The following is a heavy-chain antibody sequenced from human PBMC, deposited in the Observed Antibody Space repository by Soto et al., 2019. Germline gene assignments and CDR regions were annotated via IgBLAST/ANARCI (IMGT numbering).Heavy chain of an antibody. J-gene: IGHJ4*02. V-gene: IGHV3-23*01. CDR2: ISGSGGST. CDR3: AKYHDFWSGPFDY. Sequence: GGSLRLSCAASGFTFSGYAMSWVRQAPGKGLEWVSAISGSGGSTYYADSVKGRFTISRDNSKNTLYLQMNSLRAEDTAVYYCAKYHDFWSGPFDYWGQGTLVTVSS. D-gene: IGHD3-3*01. CDR1: GFTFSGYA.